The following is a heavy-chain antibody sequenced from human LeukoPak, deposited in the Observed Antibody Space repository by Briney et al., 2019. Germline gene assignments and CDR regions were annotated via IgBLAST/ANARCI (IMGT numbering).Heavy chain of an antibody. J-gene: IGHJ4*02. CDR2: INSDGSST. V-gene: IGHV3-74*01. D-gene: IGHD6-6*01. CDR1: GFTFSSYW. Sequence: PGGSLRLSCAASGFTFSSYWMHWVRQAPGKGLVWVSRINSDGSSTTYADSVKGRFTISKDNAKNTLYLQMNSLRAEDTAVYYCARGGVYSTSAVDYWGQGTLVTVSS. CDR3: ARGGVYSTSAVDY.